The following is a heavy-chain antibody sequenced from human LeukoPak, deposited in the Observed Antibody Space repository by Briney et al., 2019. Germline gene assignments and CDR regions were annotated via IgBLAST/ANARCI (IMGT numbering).Heavy chain of an antibody. V-gene: IGHV3-21*01. D-gene: IGHD1-1*01. CDR1: GFTFSGYS. CDR3: ARAGTTGFDY. CDR2: ISSSSSYI. J-gene: IGHJ4*02. Sequence: GGSLRLSCAASGFTFSGYSMNWVRQAPGKGLEWVSSISSSSSYIYYADSVKGRFTISRDNAKNSLYLQMNSLRAEDTAVYYCARAGTTGFDYWGQGTLVTVSS.